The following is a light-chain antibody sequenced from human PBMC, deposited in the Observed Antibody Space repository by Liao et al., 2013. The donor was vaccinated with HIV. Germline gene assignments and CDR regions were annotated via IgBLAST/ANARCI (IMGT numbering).Light chain of an antibody. CDR2: YDT. Sequence: YVLTQAPSVSVVPGQTATITCGGPNIGSRRVHWYQARPGQAPVVVIYYDTDRPSGIPERFSGSNSGNTATLTISRVEAGDEADYYCQLWDSSSDHPYVFGTGTQVTVL. V-gene: IGLV3-21*01. CDR3: QLWDSSSDHPYV. CDR1: NIGSRR. J-gene: IGLJ1*01.